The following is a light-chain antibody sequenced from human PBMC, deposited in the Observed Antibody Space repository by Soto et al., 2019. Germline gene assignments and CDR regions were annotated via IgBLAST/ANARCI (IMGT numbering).Light chain of an antibody. V-gene: IGKV1-5*01. CDR1: QSISNW. CDR2: HAS. Sequence: IQMTQSPSTLPASVGDRVTITCRASQSISNWLAWYQQKPWTAPKVLIYHASNLQSGVPSRFSGSGSGTEFTLTISSLQPDDFATYYCQQYNSYSFGQGTKVEIK. CDR3: QQYNSYS. J-gene: IGKJ1*01.